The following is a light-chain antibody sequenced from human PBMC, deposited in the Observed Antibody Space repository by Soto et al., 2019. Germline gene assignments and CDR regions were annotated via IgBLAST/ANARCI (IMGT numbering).Light chain of an antibody. V-gene: IGKV3-20*01. CDR2: GAS. CDR3: QQYGNSPWT. CDR1: QSINSNY. J-gene: IGKJ1*01. Sequence: EIVLTQSPDTLSLSPGERVTLSCRTSQSINSNYLAWYQQKPGQAPRLLIYGASNRATGIPDRFSGSGSGTDFTLTISRLEPEDFAVYYCQQYGNSPWTFGQGTKVEIK.